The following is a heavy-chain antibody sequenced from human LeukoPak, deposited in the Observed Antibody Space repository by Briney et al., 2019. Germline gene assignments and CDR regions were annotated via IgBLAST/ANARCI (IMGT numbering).Heavy chain of an antibody. J-gene: IGHJ4*02. CDR2: IRSKANSYAT. V-gene: IGHV3-73*01. D-gene: IGHD3-22*01. CDR3: AKDYDDSSNPRRGYDH. Sequence: PGGSLRLSCAAPGFTFSGSAMHWVRQASGKGLEWVGRIRSKANSYATAYAASVKGRFTISRDDSKNTAYLQMNSLRAEDTAIYYCAKDYDDSSNPRRGYDHWGQGTLVTVSS. CDR1: GFTFSGSA.